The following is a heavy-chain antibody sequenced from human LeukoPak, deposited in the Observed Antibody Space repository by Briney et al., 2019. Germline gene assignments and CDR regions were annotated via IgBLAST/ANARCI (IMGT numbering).Heavy chain of an antibody. Sequence: GGSLRLSCAASGFTFSTYWMSWVRQAPGKGLEWVANIKQDGSEKYYVDSVKGRFTISRDNAKNSLYLQMNSLRAEDTAVYYCARVSRWALSHNPHYWGQGTLVTVSP. V-gene: IGHV3-7*03. D-gene: IGHD1-1*01. CDR1: GFTFSTYW. CDR3: ARVSRWALSHNPHY. J-gene: IGHJ4*02. CDR2: IKQDGSEK.